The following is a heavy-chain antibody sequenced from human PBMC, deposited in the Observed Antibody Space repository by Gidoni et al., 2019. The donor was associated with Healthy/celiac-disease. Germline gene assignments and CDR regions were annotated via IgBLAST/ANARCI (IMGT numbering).Heavy chain of an antibody. V-gene: IGHV3-30-3*01. Sequence: QVQLVESGGGVVQPGRSLRLSWAAAGFTFSSYAMHWVRQAPGKGLEWVAVISYDGSNKYYADSVKGRFTISRDNSKNTLYLQMNSLRAEDTAVYYCARDGLVGARGLYYFDYWGQGTLVTVSS. D-gene: IGHD1-26*01. CDR2: ISYDGSNK. J-gene: IGHJ4*02. CDR1: GFTFSSYA. CDR3: ARDGLVGARGLYYFDY.